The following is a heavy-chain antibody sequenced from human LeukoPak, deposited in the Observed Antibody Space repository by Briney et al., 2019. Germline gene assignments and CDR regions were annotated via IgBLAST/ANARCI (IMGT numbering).Heavy chain of an antibody. D-gene: IGHD3-10*01. J-gene: IGHJ5*02. CDR3: ARGLKYVGRGFDP. V-gene: IGHV1-8*03. Sequence: KFQGRVTITRNTSISTAYMELSSLRSEDTAVYYCARGLKYVGRGFDPWGQGTLVTVSS.